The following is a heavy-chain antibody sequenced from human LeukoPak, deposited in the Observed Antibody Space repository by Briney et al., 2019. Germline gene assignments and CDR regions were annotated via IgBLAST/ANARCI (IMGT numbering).Heavy chain of an antibody. CDR2: IKSKTDGGTT. CDR3: TTEGGRGFFDS. D-gene: IGHD3-16*01. Sequence: GGSLRLSCAASGFTFSSYAMSWVRQAPGKGLEWVGRIKSKTDGGTTDYAAPVRGKFTISRGDSKSTLYLQMNSLKTEDTAVYYCTTEGGRGFFDSWGQGTLVTVSS. V-gene: IGHV3-15*01. J-gene: IGHJ4*02. CDR1: GFTFSSYA.